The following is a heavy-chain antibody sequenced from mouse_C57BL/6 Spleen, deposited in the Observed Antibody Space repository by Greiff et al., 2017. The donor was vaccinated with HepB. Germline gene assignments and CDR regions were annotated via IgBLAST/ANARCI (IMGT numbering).Heavy chain of an antibody. V-gene: IGHV3-6*01. CDR1: GYSITSGYY. CDR3: ARADYGNYFDY. J-gene: IGHJ2*01. D-gene: IGHD2-1*01. CDR2: ISYDGSN. Sequence: DVKLQESGPGLVKPSQSLSLTCSVTGYSITSGYYWNWIRQFPGNKLEWMGYISYDGSNNYNPSLKNRISITRDTSTNQFFLKLNSVTTEDTATYYCARADYGNYFDYWGQGTTLTVSS.